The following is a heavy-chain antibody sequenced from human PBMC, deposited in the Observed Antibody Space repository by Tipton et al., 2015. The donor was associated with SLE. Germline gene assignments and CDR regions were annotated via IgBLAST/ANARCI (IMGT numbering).Heavy chain of an antibody. D-gene: IGHD3-22*01. CDR1: GYSFTSYW. CDR2: IIPILGIA. Sequence: QLVQSGAEVKKPGESLRISCKGSGYSFTSYWIRWVRQAPGQGLEWMGRIIPILGIANYAQKVQGRVTITADKSTSTAYMELSSLRSEDTAVYYCARGAQYYYDSSGYPYFDYWGQGTLVTVSS. J-gene: IGHJ4*02. CDR3: ARGAQYYYDSSGYPYFDY. V-gene: IGHV1-69*09.